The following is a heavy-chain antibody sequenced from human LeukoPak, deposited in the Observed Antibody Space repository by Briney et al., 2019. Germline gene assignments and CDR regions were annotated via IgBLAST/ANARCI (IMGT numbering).Heavy chain of an antibody. CDR1: GGSISSYC. CDR3: ARDRGSSGWEGFQH. Sequence: SETLSLTCTVSGGSISSYCWSWIRQPPGKGLEWIGYIYYSGSTNYNPSLKSRVTISVDTSKNQFSLKLSSVTAADTAVYYCARDRGSSGWEGFQHWGQGTTVTVSS. D-gene: IGHD6-19*01. J-gene: IGHJ6*02. CDR2: IYYSGST. V-gene: IGHV4-59*01.